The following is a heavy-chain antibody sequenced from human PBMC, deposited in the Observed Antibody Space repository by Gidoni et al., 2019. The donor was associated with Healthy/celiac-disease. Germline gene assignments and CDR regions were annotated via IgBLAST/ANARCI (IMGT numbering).Heavy chain of an antibody. Sequence: EVQLVESGGGLVQPGRSLRLSCTASVFTFGDYAMRWVRQAPGKGLEWVGFIRSKAYGGTTEYAASVKGRFTISRDDSKSIAYLQMNSLKTEDTAVYYCTREGQYGEHYYYYYGMDVWGQGTTVTVSS. J-gene: IGHJ6*02. CDR1: VFTFGDYA. CDR3: TREGQYGEHYYYYYGMDV. D-gene: IGHD4-17*01. V-gene: IGHV3-49*04. CDR2: IRSKAYGGTT.